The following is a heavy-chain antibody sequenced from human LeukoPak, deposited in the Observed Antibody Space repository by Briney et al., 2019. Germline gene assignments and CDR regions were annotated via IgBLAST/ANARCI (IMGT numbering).Heavy chain of an antibody. CDR1: GFTFSSYW. J-gene: IGHJ4*02. CDR2: INSDGSST. CDR3: ARDPYYYGSGSYGDY. V-gene: IGHV3-74*01. Sequence: GGSLRLSCAASGFTFSSYWMHWVRQAPGKGLVWVSRINSDGSSTSYADSVKGRFTISRDNAKNTLYLQMNSLRAEDTAVNYCARDPYYYGSGSYGDYWGQGTLVTVSS. D-gene: IGHD3-10*01.